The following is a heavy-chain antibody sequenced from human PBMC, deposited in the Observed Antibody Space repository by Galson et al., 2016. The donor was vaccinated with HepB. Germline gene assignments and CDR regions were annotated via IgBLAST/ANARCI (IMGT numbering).Heavy chain of an antibody. CDR3: ARDSGYCSYSNCKGDAFDL. CDR1: GFTFSSNW. J-gene: IGHJ3*01. CDR2: IKQDGTEK. Sequence: SLRLSCAASGFTFSSNWMSWVRQAPGKGLEWVANIKQDGTEKYYVDSVKGRFTISRDNAKNTVYLQMNSLRAEDKAVYFCARDSGYCSYSNCKGDAFDLWGQGTMVTVSS. V-gene: IGHV3-7*04. D-gene: IGHD2-15*01.